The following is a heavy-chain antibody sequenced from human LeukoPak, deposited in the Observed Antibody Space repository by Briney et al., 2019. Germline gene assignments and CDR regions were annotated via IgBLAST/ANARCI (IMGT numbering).Heavy chain of an antibody. D-gene: IGHD6-19*01. CDR1: GGSISRSYYY. Sequence: PSETLSLTCTVSGGSISRSYYYWGWIRQPPGKGLEWVGSVYYSGKTFYSPSLESRVTISVDTSKNHFSLRLISVTAADTAMYYCARHEHKAVAGDTWGQGTLVTVPS. V-gene: IGHV4-39*01. CDR2: VYYSGKT. CDR3: ARHEHKAVAGDT. J-gene: IGHJ5*02.